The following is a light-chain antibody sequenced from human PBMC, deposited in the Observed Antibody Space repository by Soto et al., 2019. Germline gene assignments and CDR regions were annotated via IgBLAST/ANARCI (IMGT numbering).Light chain of an antibody. CDR1: QSVSNS. CDR2: DAS. CDR3: LQRSNWPWT. V-gene: IGKV3-11*01. J-gene: IGKJ1*01. Sequence: EIVLTQSPATLSLSPGERATLSCRASQSVSNSLAWYQQRPGQAPRLLIYDASNRATGIPARFSGSGSGTDFTLTISSLEPEDFAVYYCLQRSNWPWTFGQGTKVDIK.